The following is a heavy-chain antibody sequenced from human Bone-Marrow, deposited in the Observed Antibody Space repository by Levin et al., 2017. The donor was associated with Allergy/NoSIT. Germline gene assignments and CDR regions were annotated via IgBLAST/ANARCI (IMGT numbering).Heavy chain of an antibody. V-gene: IGHV3-23*01. CDR2: ISSTSVQT. CDR1: GFTFSNYA. J-gene: IGHJ5*02. Sequence: GESLKISCTASGFTFSNYAMNWVRQAPGKGLEWVSTISSTSVQTFFANSVKGRFTISRDNSKNTLYLQMNNLTPDDTAVYYCAGRGGGNCPSEWCLFDPWGQGTLVTVSS. CDR3: AGRGGGNCPSEWCLFDP. D-gene: IGHD2-15*01.